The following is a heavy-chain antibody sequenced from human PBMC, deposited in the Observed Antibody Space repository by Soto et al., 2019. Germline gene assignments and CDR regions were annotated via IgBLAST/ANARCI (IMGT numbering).Heavy chain of an antibody. Sequence: QVQLQESGPGLVKPSQTLSLTCTVSGGSISSGGYYWSWIRQHPGKGLEWIGYIYYSGSTYYNPSRKSRVTISVDTSQNQFSLKLSSVTAADTAVYYCARDDYGDYAAFDIWGQGTMVTVSS. CDR1: GGSISSGGYY. J-gene: IGHJ3*02. D-gene: IGHD4-17*01. CDR3: ARDDYGDYAAFDI. CDR2: IYYSGST. V-gene: IGHV4-31*03.